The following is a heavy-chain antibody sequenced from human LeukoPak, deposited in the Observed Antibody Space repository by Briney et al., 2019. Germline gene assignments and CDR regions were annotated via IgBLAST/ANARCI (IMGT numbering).Heavy chain of an antibody. CDR3: AKDFWSGYYPKY. J-gene: IGHJ4*02. D-gene: IGHD3-3*01. CDR1: GFTVSSNY. V-gene: IGHV3-53*01. CDR2: SGSGGST. Sequence: PGGSLRLSCAASGFTVSSNYMSWVRQTPGKGLEWVSGSGSGGSTHYADSVKGRFTISRDNSKNTLYLQMNSLRAEDTAVYYCAKDFWSGYYPKYWGQGTLVTVSS.